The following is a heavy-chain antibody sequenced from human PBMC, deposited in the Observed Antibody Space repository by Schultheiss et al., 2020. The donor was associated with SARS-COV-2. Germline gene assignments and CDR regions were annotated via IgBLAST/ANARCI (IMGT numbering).Heavy chain of an antibody. Sequence: SVKVSCKASGGTFSSYAISCVRQAPGQGLEWMGGIIPIFGTANYAQKFQGRVTITADESTSTAYMELSSLRSEDTAVYYCARGIAAAGTKEFDYWGQGTLVTVSS. CDR3: ARGIAAAGTKEFDY. D-gene: IGHD6-13*01. V-gene: IGHV1-69*13. CDR1: GGTFSSYA. CDR2: IIPIFGTA. J-gene: IGHJ4*02.